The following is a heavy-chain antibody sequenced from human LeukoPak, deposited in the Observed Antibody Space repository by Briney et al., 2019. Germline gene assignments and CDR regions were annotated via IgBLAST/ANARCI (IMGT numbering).Heavy chain of an antibody. CDR1: GFTFSNYA. V-gene: IGHV3-53*01. D-gene: IGHD2-15*01. CDR2: IHSGGKT. CDR3: TRDLNSGGSC. Sequence: GGSLRLSCAGSGFTFSNYAMTWVRQAPGKGLEWVSVIHSGGKTYYADSVKGRFSISRDNSKNTLYLQMNSLRAQDTAVYYCTRDLNSGGSCWGQGALVTVS. J-gene: IGHJ4*02.